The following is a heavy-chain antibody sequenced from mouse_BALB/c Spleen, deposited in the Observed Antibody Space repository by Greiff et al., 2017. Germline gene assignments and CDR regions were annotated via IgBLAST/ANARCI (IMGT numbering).Heavy chain of an antibody. CDR1: GFTFSSFG. V-gene: IGHV5-17*02. CDR3: ARFSYGYWYFDV. D-gene: IGHD1-1*02. CDR2: ISSGSSTI. Sequence: EVKVVESGGGLVQPGGSRKLSCAASGFTFSSFGMHWVRQAPEKGLEWVAYISSGSSTIYYADTVKGRFTISRDNPKNTLFLQMTSLRSEDTAMYYCARFSYGYWYFDVWGAGTTVTVSS. J-gene: IGHJ1*01.